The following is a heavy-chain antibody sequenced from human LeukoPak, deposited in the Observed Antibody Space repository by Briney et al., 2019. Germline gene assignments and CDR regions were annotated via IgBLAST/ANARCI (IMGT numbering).Heavy chain of an antibody. D-gene: IGHD5-18*01. Sequence: ETLSLTCSVSGGSISSGGYYWSWIRQHPGKGLEWIGYIYYSGSTNYNPSLKSRVTISVDTSKNQFSLKLSSVTAADTAVYYCARVEYSYGCRYWGQGTLVTVSS. CDR2: IYYSGST. J-gene: IGHJ4*02. CDR1: GGSISSGGYY. CDR3: ARVEYSYGCRY. V-gene: IGHV4-61*08.